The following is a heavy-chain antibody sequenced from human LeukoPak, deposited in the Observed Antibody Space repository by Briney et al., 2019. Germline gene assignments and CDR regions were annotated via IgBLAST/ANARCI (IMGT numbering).Heavy chain of an antibody. V-gene: IGHV4-31*03. J-gene: IGHJ3*01. CDR3: ASGGPYYYESSGYALDV. CDR2: IFYTGSS. CDR1: GDSINSGGHY. D-gene: IGHD3-22*01. Sequence: SQTLSLTCTVSGDSINSGGHYWSWIRQLPGKGLEWIGYIFYTGSSYYNPSLGSRVSISVDTSKKQFSLNLNSVTAADTAVYYCASGGPYYYESSGYALDVWGQGTLVTVSS.